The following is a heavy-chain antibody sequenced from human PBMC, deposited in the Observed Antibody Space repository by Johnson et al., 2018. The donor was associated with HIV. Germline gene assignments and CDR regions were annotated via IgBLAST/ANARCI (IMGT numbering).Heavy chain of an antibody. V-gene: IGHV3-20*04. J-gene: IGHJ3*02. D-gene: IGHD3-22*01. CDR3: AGRFYYDSSGYFDAFDI. CDR1: GFTFDDYG. Sequence: VQLVESGGGVVRPGGSLRLSCAASGFTFDDYGMSWVRQAPGKGLEWVSGINWNGGSTGYADSVKGLFTISRDNAKNSLYLQMNSLRAEDTALYYCAGRFYYDSSGYFDAFDIWGQGTMVTVSS. CDR2: INWNGGST.